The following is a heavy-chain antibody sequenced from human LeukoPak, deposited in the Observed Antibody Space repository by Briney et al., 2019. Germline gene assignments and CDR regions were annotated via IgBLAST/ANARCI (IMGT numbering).Heavy chain of an antibody. J-gene: IGHJ4*02. Sequence: ASVKVSCKASGYTFTGYYMHWVRQAPGQGLEWMGWINPNSGGTNYVQKFQGRVTMTRDTPISTAYMELSRLRSDDTAVYYCARSRATERGYSYGYWGQGTLVTVSS. V-gene: IGHV1-2*02. CDR2: INPNSGGT. D-gene: IGHD5-18*01. CDR1: GYTFTGYY. CDR3: ARSRATERGYSYGY.